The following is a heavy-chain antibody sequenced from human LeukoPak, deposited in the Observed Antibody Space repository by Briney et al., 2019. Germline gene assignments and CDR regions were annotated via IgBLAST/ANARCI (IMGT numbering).Heavy chain of an antibody. CDR2: IFSSGST. CDR1: GGSISSNSYY. D-gene: IGHD6-19*01. V-gene: IGHV4-39*07. Sequence: SETLSLTCTVSGGSISSNSYYWGWIRQPPGKGLEWIGRIFSSGSTYYNPSLESRVTISVDTSKNQFSLKLGSVTAADTAIYYCARYDSGWPFDYWGQGTLVTVSS. J-gene: IGHJ4*02. CDR3: ARYDSGWPFDY.